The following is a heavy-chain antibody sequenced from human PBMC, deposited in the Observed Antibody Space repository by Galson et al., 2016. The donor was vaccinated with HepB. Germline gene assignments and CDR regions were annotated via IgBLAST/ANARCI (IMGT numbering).Heavy chain of an antibody. CDR3: AKKWSYGDYSYCDY. J-gene: IGHJ4*02. V-gene: IGHV3-30*18. CDR2: ISYDGNNK. Sequence: SLRLSCAASGFTFNKYPMFWVRQAPGKGLEWVAVISYDGNNKYYADSVKGRFTISRDSSQNTLYLQMNRLRAEDTAVYYCAKKWSYGDYSYCDYWGQGTLVTVSS. D-gene: IGHD4-17*01. CDR1: GFTFNKYP.